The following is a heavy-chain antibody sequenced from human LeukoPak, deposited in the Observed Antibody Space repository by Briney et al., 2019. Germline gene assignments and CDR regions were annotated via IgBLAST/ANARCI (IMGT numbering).Heavy chain of an antibody. Sequence: GGSLRLSCAASGFTFSSYAMHWVRQAPGKGLEWVAVISYDGSNKYYADSVKGRFTISRDNSKNTLYLQMNSLRAEDTAVYYCAREFVGTHLDYWGQGTLVTVSS. D-gene: IGHD1-26*01. CDR1: GFTFSSYA. CDR2: ISYDGSNK. J-gene: IGHJ4*02. V-gene: IGHV3-30-3*01. CDR3: AREFVGTHLDY.